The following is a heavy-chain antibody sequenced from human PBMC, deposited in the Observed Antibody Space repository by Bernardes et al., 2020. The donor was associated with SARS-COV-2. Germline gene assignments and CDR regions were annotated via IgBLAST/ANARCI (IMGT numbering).Heavy chain of an antibody. CDR3: ASAPKLTDYDFWSGFAAYFDS. CDR1: GGSFNTYV. CDR2: NIAKFGTV. V-gene: IGHV1-69*13. J-gene: IGHJ4*02. Sequence: SVKVSCKASGGSFNTYVINWVRQAPGQGLEWMGGNIAKFGTVNYAQRFQGRVTIIADDYTTTSYMELSSLRSDDTAVYYCASAPKLTDYDFWSGFAAYFDSWGQGTLVTVSS. D-gene: IGHD3-3*01.